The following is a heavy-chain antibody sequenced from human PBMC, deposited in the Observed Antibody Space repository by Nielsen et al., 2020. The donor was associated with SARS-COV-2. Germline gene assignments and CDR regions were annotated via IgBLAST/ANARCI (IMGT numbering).Heavy chain of an antibody. CDR1: GFSLSTSGVG. D-gene: IGHD1-1*01. Sequence: SGPTLVKPTQTLKLTCTFSGFSLSTSGVGVGWIRQPPGKALEWLAFIYWNDDKGYRPSLKSRLTITKDTSKNQVVLTMTNMDPVDTATYYCAHRTTVSYFDSWGQGTLVTVSS. CDR2: IYWNDDK. CDR3: AHRTTVSYFDS. J-gene: IGHJ4*02. V-gene: IGHV2-5*01.